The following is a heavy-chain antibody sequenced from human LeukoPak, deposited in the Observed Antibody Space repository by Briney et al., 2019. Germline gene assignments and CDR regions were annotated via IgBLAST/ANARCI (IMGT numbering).Heavy chain of an antibody. Sequence: ETLSLTCTVSGDSITSSTYYWGWIRQPPGKGLEWIGSIYYSGNTYYNPSLKSRVTISLDTSKNQFSLELSSITAADTAVYYCARGGSSSWYPLDYWGQGTLVTVSS. CDR3: ARGGSSSWYPLDY. V-gene: IGHV4-39*07. J-gene: IGHJ4*02. CDR1: GDSITSSTYY. D-gene: IGHD6-13*01. CDR2: IYYSGNT.